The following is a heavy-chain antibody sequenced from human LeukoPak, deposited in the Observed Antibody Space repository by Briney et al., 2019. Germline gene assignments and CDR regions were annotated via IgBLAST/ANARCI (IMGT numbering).Heavy chain of an antibody. D-gene: IGHD1-1*01. V-gene: IGHV3-23*01. CDR1: GFAFGSET. CDR2: ISPGGGTT. CDR3: AKSRSGSANWALRIFDN. Sequence: GGSLRLSCAVSGFAFGSETMSWVRQSPARGLEWVASISPGGGTTYYADYVKGRFTISRDNSNNSLFVQMNSLRVEDTAVYFCAKSRSGSANWALRIFDNWGQGTLVTVSS. J-gene: IGHJ4*02.